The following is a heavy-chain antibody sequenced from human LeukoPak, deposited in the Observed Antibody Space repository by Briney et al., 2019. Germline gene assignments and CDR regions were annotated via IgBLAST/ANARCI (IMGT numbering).Heavy chain of an antibody. CDR2: IIPILGIA. CDR3: AHVDTAMAGLDY. CDR1: GGTFISYA. D-gene: IGHD5-18*01. J-gene: IGHJ4*02. Sequence: GSSVKVSCKASGGTFISYAISWVRQAPGQGLEWMGRIIPILGIANYAQKFQGRVTITADKSTSTAYMELSSLRSEDTAVYYCAHVDTAMAGLDYWGQGTLVTVSS. V-gene: IGHV1-69*04.